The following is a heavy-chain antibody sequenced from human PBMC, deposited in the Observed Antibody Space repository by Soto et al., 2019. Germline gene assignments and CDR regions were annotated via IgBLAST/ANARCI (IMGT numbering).Heavy chain of an antibody. D-gene: IGHD2-15*01. CDR1: GFTFSSYS. CDR3: ARDREYCSGGSCYYYYGMDV. Sequence: EVQLVESGGGLVQPGGSLRLSCAASGFTFSSYSMNWVRQAPGKGLEWVSYISSSSSTIYYADSVKGRFTISRDNAKNSLYLQMNSLRAEDTAVYYCARDREYCSGGSCYYYYGMDVWGQGTTVTVSS. J-gene: IGHJ6*02. CDR2: ISSSSSTI. V-gene: IGHV3-48*01.